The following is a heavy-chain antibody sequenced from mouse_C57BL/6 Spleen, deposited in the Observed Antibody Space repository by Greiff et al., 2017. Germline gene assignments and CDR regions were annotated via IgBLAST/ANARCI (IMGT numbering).Heavy chain of an antibody. Sequence: VQLQQPGAELVRPGSSVKLSCTASGYNFTSYWMDWVKQRPGQGLEWIGNIYPSDSETHYTQKFKDKATLTVDKSSSTAYMQLSSLTSEDSAVYDWARTPYYYGSSYGYFDVWGTGTTVTVSS. CDR2: IYPSDSET. V-gene: IGHV1-61*01. J-gene: IGHJ1*03. CDR3: ARTPYYYGSSYGYFDV. D-gene: IGHD1-1*01. CDR1: GYNFTSYW.